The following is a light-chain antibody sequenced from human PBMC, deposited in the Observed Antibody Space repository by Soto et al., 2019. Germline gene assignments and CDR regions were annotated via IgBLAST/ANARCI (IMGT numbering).Light chain of an antibody. V-gene: IGKV1-39*01. Sequence: DIQLTQSPSSLSASVGDRVTITCRAGQSVSTYLNWYQQKPDKAPKLLIYGSSRLQTGVTSRLSGSGSGTDFTLTISSVQPEDFATYFCQHTYRTPWTFGQGTKVDIK. J-gene: IGKJ1*01. CDR1: QSVSTY. CDR3: QHTYRTPWT. CDR2: GSS.